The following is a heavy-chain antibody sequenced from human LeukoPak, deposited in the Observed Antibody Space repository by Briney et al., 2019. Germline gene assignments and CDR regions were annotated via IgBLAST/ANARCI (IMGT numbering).Heavy chain of an antibody. Sequence: SETLSLTCTVSGGSISSYYWSWIRQPPGKGLEWIGYIYYSGSTNYNPSLKSRVTISVDTSKNQSSLKLSSVTAADTAVYYCARTVTDYYYYYMDVWGKGTTVTVSS. CDR2: IYYSGST. J-gene: IGHJ6*03. D-gene: IGHD4-11*01. CDR1: GGSISSYY. V-gene: IGHV4-59*01. CDR3: ARTVTDYYYYYMDV.